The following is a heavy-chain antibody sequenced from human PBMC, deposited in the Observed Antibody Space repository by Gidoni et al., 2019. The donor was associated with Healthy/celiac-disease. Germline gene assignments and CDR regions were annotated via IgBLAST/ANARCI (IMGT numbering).Heavy chain of an antibody. Sequence: QVQLQQWGAGLLKPSETLSLTCAVYGGSFSGYYWSWIRQPPGKGLEWIGEINHSGSTNYNPSLKSRVTISVDTSKNQLSLKLSSVTAADTAVYYCARAAYYYDSSGYYFRFWYFDLWGRGTLVTVSS. CDR3: ARAAYYYDSSGYYFRFWYFDL. CDR2: INHSGST. D-gene: IGHD3-22*01. CDR1: GGSFSGYY. V-gene: IGHV4-34*01. J-gene: IGHJ2*01.